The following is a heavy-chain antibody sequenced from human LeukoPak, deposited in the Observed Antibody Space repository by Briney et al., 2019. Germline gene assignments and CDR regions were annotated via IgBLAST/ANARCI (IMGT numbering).Heavy chain of an antibody. Sequence: GGSLRLSCAASGFTFSDYAMSWVRQTPGKGLEWISTISGSGGSAYYADSVQGRFTISRDNSKNTLYLQMNSLRAEDTAVYYCAREGRTVTTRYFDYWGQGTLVTVSS. J-gene: IGHJ4*02. CDR1: GFTFSDYA. CDR2: ISGSGGSA. CDR3: AREGRTVTTRYFDY. D-gene: IGHD4-17*01. V-gene: IGHV3-23*01.